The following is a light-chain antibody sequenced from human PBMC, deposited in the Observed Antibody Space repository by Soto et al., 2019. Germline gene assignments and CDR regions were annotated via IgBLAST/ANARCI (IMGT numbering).Light chain of an antibody. CDR3: QSYDKRLTAYV. J-gene: IGLJ1*01. CDR1: SSSIGAGYE. V-gene: IGLV1-40*01. CDR2: GNG. Sequence: QSVLTQPPSVSGAPGQRVTISCSGTSSSIGAGYEVHWYHQLPGTAPKLVVSGNGNRPSGVPDRLSASKSGTSASLAITGLQAEDEGHYSCQSYDKRLTAYVFRTGTKLTVL.